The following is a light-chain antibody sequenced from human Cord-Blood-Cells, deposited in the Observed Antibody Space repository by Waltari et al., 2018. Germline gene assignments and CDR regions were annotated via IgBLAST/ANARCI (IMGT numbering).Light chain of an antibody. Sequence: EIVLTQSPGPLSLSPGERATLSCRASQIVSSSYLAWYQQKPGQAPRLLIYGASSRATGIPDRFSGSGSGTDFTRTISRLEPEDFAVYYCQQYGSSPRTFGGGTKVEIK. CDR3: QQYGSSPRT. J-gene: IGKJ4*01. CDR1: QIVSSSY. CDR2: GAS. V-gene: IGKV3-20*01.